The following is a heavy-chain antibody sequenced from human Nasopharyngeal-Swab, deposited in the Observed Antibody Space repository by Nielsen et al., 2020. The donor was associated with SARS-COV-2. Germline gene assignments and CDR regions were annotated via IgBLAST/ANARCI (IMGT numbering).Heavy chain of an antibody. Sequence: SVKVSCKASAGTFSSYAVSWVRQAPGQGLEWMGGIIPIFGTANYAQKFQGRVTVTADESTSTAFMELSSLRSEDTAVYYCAGWITMIRGATFDIWGQGTMVTVSS. D-gene: IGHD3-10*01. CDR1: AGTFSSYA. V-gene: IGHV1-69*13. CDR2: IIPIFGTA. CDR3: AGWITMIRGATFDI. J-gene: IGHJ3*02.